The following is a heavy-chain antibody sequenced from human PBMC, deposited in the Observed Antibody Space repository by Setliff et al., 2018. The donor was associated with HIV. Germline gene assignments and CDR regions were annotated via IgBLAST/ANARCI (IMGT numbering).Heavy chain of an antibody. Sequence: GGSLRLSCAASGFTFSSYSMNWVRQAPGKGLEWVSYISSSSSTIYYADSVKGRFTISRDNSKNTLYLQMGSLRNEDMAVYFCARDRQPLSSSGWGSHMDVWGQGTTVTVSS. CDR2: ISSSSSTI. V-gene: IGHV3-48*02. J-gene: IGHJ6*02. D-gene: IGHD6-19*01. CDR3: ARDRQPLSSSGWGSHMDV. CDR1: GFTFSSYS.